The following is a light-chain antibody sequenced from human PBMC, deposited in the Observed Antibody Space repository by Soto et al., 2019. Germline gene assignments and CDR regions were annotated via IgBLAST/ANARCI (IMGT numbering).Light chain of an antibody. V-gene: IGKV1-5*01. CDR2: DAS. J-gene: IGKJ1*01. CDR3: QQYESFPWT. CDR1: HDINRW. Sequence: DIQMTQSPSTLSGSVGDTVTITCRASHDINRWLAWYQQKPGKPPKLLIYDASGLDSGVPSRFSGSEYGTEFTLTITGLQPEDFATFYCQQYESFPWTFGQGTHV.